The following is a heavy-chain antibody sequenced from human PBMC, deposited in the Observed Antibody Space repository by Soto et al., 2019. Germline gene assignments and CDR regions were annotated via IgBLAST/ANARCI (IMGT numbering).Heavy chain of an antibody. D-gene: IGHD2-15*01. CDR3: ARTKCSGGSCYSWSLDY. V-gene: IGHV4-31*03. Sequence: SETLSLTCTVSGGSITTGGYYWSWIRQLPGKGLEWIGHRYYSESTYYNPSLKSRVSISLDTSKNQFSLKLSFVAAADTAMYYCARTKCSGGSCYSWSLDYWGQGTPVTVSS. CDR2: RYYSEST. CDR1: GGSITTGGYY. J-gene: IGHJ4*02.